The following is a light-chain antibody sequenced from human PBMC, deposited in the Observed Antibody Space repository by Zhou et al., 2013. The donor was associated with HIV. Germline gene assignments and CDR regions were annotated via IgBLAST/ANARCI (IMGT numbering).Light chain of an antibody. Sequence: DIQMTQSPSSLSASVGDRVTITCRAGQSISTYLNWYQQKPGKAPKLLIYAASTLQSGVPSRFSGSGSGTDFTLTISSLQLEDFATYYCQQSYSSVEATFGQGTRLEIK. CDR1: QSISTY. J-gene: IGKJ5*01. V-gene: IGKV1-39*01. CDR2: AAS. CDR3: QQSYSSVEAT.